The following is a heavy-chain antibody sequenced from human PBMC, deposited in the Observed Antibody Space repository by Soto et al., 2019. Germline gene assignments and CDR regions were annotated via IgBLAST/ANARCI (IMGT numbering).Heavy chain of an antibody. V-gene: IGHV3-23*01. D-gene: IGHD1-26*01. J-gene: IGHJ4*02. CDR3: AKDHGTYASVGGDY. CDR2: ISGAGGAT. Sequence: GGSLRLSCAASGFTFSNYAMIWVRQAPGKGPEWVSTISGAGGATFYADSVKGRFTISKDNSKSTLLLQLNSLRAEDTAIYYSAKDHGTYASVGGDYWGQGTLVTVSS. CDR1: GFTFSNYA.